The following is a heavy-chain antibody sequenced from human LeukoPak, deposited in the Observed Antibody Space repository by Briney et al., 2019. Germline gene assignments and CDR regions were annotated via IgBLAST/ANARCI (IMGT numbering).Heavy chain of an antibody. CDR2: IYYSGST. D-gene: IGHD3-22*01. V-gene: IGHV4-30-4*08. CDR1: GGSISSGDYY. Sequence: SETLSLTCTVSGGSISSGDYYWSWIRQPPGKGLEWIGYIYYSGSTYYNPSLKSRVTISVDTSKNQFSLKLSSVTAADTAVYYCARVFPDSRGYYYTLTPAHFDYWGQGTLVTVSS. CDR3: ARVFPDSRGYYYTLTPAHFDY. J-gene: IGHJ4*02.